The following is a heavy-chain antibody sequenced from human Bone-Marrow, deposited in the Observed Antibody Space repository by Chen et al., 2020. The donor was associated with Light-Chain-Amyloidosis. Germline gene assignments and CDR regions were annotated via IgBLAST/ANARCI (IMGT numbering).Heavy chain of an antibody. J-gene: IGHJ5*02. CDR2: ISGSSSAI. CDR1: GFAFSNYG. D-gene: IGHD4-17*01. V-gene: IGHV3-48*01. Sequence: EVQLVESGGGLVQPGGSLRLSCSASGFAFSNYGMNWVRQAPGKGLEWISYISGSSSAISYADSGNGRFTISRDNAKNSLSLQMNSLRAEDTAIYYCARRSYGGPDRWGQGTLVTVSS. CDR3: ARRSYGGPDR.